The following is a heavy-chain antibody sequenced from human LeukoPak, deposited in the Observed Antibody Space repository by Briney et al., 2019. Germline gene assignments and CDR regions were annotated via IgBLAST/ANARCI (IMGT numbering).Heavy chain of an antibody. J-gene: IGHJ6*03. CDR3: AKGPYYDFWSGYYSDYYYYMDV. V-gene: IGHV3-43D*03. D-gene: IGHD3-3*01. CDR1: GFTFDDYA. Sequence: PGGSLRLSCAASGFTFDDYAMHWVRQAPGKGLEWVSPISWDGGSTYYADSVKGRFTVSRDNSKNSLYLQMNSLRAEDTALYYCAKGPYYDFWSGYYSDYYYYMDVWGKGTTVTVSS. CDR2: ISWDGGST.